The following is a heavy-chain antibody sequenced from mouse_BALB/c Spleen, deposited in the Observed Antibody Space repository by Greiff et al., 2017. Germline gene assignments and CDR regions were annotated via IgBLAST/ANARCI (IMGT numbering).Heavy chain of an antibody. D-gene: IGHD1-2*01. V-gene: IGHV1-74*01. CDR2: IDPSDSET. CDR1: GYSFTSYW. J-gene: IGHJ4*01. CDR3: AKGGATAIYAMDY. Sequence: QVQLQQSGPQLVRPGASVKISCKASGYSFTSYWMHWVKQRPGQGLEWIGMIDPSDSETRLNQKFKDKATLTVDKSSSTAYMQLSSPTSEDSAVYYCAKGGATAIYAMDYWGQGTSVTVSS.